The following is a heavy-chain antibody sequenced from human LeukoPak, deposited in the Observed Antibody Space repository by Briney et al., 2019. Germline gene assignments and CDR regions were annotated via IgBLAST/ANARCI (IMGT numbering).Heavy chain of an antibody. CDR1: GFTFSSYA. Sequence: GGSPRLSCAASGFTFSSYAMHWVRQAPGKGLEWVAVISYDGSNKYYADSVKGRFTISRDNSKNTLYLQMNSLRAEDTAVYYCARDGGGYWFSVFRRLYGMDVWGQGTTVTVSS. V-gene: IGHV3-30-3*01. J-gene: IGHJ6*02. D-gene: IGHD2-21*01. CDR3: ARDGGGYWFSVFRRLYGMDV. CDR2: ISYDGSNK.